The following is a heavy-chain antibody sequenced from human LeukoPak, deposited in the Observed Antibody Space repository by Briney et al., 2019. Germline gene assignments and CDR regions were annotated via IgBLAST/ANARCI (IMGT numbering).Heavy chain of an antibody. J-gene: IGHJ4*02. CDR3: TATEYYDISTGHGGDFDY. V-gene: IGHV3-15*01. D-gene: IGHD3-9*01. Sequence: GGSLRLSCAASGFTFSNAWMSWVRQAPGKGLEWVGRIKSKTDGGTTDYAAPAKGRFTISRDDSKNTLYLQMNSLKTEDTAVYYCTATEYYDISTGHGGDFDYWGQGTLVTVSS. CDR1: GFTFSNAW. CDR2: IKSKTDGGTT.